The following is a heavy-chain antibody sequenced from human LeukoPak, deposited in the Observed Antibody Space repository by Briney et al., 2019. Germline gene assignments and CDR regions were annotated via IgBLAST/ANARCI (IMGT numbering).Heavy chain of an antibody. CDR3: ARQRPGYSSGWYKDAFDI. CDR1: GYSFTSYW. Sequence: GESLKISCKGSGYSFTSYWIGWVRQMPGKGLEWMGIIYPGDSDTRYSPSFQGQVTISADKSISTAYLQWSSLKASDTAMYYCARQRPGYSSGWYKDAFDIWGQGTMVSVSS. V-gene: IGHV5-51*01. CDR2: IYPGDSDT. J-gene: IGHJ3*02. D-gene: IGHD6-19*01.